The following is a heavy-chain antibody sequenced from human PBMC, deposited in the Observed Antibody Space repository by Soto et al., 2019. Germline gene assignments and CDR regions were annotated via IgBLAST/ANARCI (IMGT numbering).Heavy chain of an antibody. Sequence: GGSLRLSCAASGFTFSSYSMNWVRQAPGKGLEWVSSISSSSSYIYYADSVKGRFTISRDNAKNSLYLQMNSLRAEDTAVYYCARPLLPMVRGVISYSFDYWGQGTLVTVSS. CDR2: ISSSSSYI. CDR3: ARPLLPMVRGVISYSFDY. D-gene: IGHD3-10*01. CDR1: GFTFSSYS. V-gene: IGHV3-21*01. J-gene: IGHJ4*02.